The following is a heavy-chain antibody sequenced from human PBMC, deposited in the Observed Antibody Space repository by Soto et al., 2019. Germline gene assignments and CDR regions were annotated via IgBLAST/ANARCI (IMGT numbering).Heavy chain of an antibody. CDR2: ISYDGSNK. Sequence: GGSLRLSYAASGFTFSSYAMHWVRQAPGKGLEWVAVISYDGSNKYYADSVKGRFTISRDNSKNTLYLQMNSLRAEDTAVYYCASRGRYYDSSGYFDYWGQGTLVTVSS. CDR1: GFTFSSYA. V-gene: IGHV3-30*04. J-gene: IGHJ4*02. CDR3: ASRGRYYDSSGYFDY. D-gene: IGHD3-22*01.